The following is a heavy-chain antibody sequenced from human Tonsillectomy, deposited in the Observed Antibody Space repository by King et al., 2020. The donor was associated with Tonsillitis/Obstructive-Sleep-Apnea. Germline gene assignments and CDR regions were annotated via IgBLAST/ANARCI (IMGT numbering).Heavy chain of an antibody. J-gene: IGHJ4*02. CDR3: ARTYCSGGSCYFDY. D-gene: IGHD2-15*01. V-gene: IGHV1-18*03. Sequence: QLVQSGAEVKKPGASVKVACKPSGYTFTTYGINWVRQAPGQGLEWMGWIRPYNGNTNYAQKLQDRVTMTADTYTNTASMELRSLRSDDMAVYYCARTYCSGGSCYFDYWGQGTLVTVSS. CDR2: IRPYNGNT. CDR1: GYTFTTYG.